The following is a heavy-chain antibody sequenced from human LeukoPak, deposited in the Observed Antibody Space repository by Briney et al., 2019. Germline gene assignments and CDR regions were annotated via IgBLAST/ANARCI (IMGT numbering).Heavy chain of an antibody. Sequence: PSETLSLTCTVSGGSISSYYWSWIRQPPGKGLEWIGYIYYSGSTNYNPPLKSRVTISVDTSKNQFSLKLSSVTAADTAVYYCARDSEGYYFDYWGQGTLVTVSS. J-gene: IGHJ4*02. CDR2: IYYSGST. V-gene: IGHV4-59*01. CDR1: GGSISSYY. CDR3: ARDSEGYYFDY.